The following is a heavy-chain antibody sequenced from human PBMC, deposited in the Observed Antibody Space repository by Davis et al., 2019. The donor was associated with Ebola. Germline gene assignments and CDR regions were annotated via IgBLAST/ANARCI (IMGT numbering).Heavy chain of an antibody. D-gene: IGHD6-13*01. V-gene: IGHV4-34*01. Sequence: MPGGSLRLSCAVYGGSLGDYYWTWIRQPPGKGLEWIGEINYSGSTNYNPSLKSRVTISVDTSKNQFSLKVSSVTAADTAVYYCARLRGEAGKIARYYFDYWGQGTLVTVSS. CDR1: GGSLGDYY. J-gene: IGHJ4*02. CDR3: ARLRGEAGKIARYYFDY. CDR2: INYSGST.